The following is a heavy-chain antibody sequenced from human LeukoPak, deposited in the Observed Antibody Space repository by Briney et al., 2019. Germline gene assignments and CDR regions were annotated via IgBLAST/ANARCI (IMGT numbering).Heavy chain of an antibody. CDR2: IIPIFGTA. CDR1: GGTFSSYA. D-gene: IGHD3-22*01. J-gene: IGHJ3*02. CDR3: ASHRGSGYYYDAFDI. Sequence: GASVKVSCKASGGTFSSYAISWVRQAPGQGLEWMGGIIPIFGTANYAQKFQGGVTITADKSTSTAYMELSSLRSEDTAVYYCASHRGSGYYYDAFDIWGQGTMVTVSS. V-gene: IGHV1-69*06.